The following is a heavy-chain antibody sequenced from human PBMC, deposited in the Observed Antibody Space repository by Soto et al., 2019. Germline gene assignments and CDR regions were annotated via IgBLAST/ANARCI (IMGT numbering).Heavy chain of an antibody. V-gene: IGHV3-23*01. CDR1: GGAFGTYA. D-gene: IGHD6-13*01. CDR3: AKVTKRAAAGRYEYYKYGMDV. Sequence: GGSLILSSAPAGGAFGTYAMTSVRQAPGKGLEWVSGISGSGGSSYYAASVKGRFTISRDNSKNTLFLQMNGLRAEDTAVYYCAKVTKRAAAGRYEYYKYGMDVWGQGTTVTVSS. CDR2: ISGSGGSS. J-gene: IGHJ6*02.